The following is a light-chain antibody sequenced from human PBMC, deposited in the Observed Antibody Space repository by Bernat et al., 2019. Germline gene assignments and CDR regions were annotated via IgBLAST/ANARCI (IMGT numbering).Light chain of an antibody. V-gene: IGLV3-21*03. CDR2: DNS. J-gene: IGLJ3*02. Sequence: SYVLTQPPSVSVAPGKTAVVTCGGYNLGSKSVNWYQQRPGQAPVLVVYDNSARPSGILERFSGSKSEKTATLTISRVDAGDEADFYWQVGDTGRGDWVFGGGTKLTVL. CDR1: NLGSKS. CDR3: QVGDTGRGDWV.